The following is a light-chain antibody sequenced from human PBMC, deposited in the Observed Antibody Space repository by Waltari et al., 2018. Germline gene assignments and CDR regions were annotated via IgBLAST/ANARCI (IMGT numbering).Light chain of an antibody. CDR2: AVS. V-gene: IGLV2-23*02. Sequence: QSALTHPASVSGSPGQSITLSCTGTSSDVGTYHSVSWYQQHPGKAPKLMIYAVSKRPSGVSDRFSGSKSGDMASLTISGLQAEDEAEYFCSSYAGSSIGVFGGGTKVTVL. CDR1: SSDVGTYHS. CDR3: SSYAGSSIGV. J-gene: IGLJ2*01.